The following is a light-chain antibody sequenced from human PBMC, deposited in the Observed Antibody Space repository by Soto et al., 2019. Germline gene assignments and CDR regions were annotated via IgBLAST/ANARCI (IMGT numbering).Light chain of an antibody. V-gene: IGLV1-47*01. CDR3: SAWDDSLSAYV. J-gene: IGLJ1*01. CDR1: SSNIGSDF. Sequence: QDVVTQPPSASGTPGQRVTISCSGSSSNIGSDFVYWYQQLPGTAPKLLIYHNYQRPSGVPDRFSGSKSGTSGSLAISDLRSEDEADYYCSAWDDSLSAYVFGAGTKLTVL. CDR2: HNY.